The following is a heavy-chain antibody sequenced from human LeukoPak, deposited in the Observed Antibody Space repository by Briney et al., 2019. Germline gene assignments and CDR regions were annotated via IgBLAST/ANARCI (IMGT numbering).Heavy chain of an antibody. D-gene: IGHD6-19*01. CDR3: AREAVAGTRAFDI. V-gene: IGHV3-21*01. J-gene: IGHJ3*02. CDR1: AFTFSSSR. Sequence: GGSLKLSCAASAFTFSSSRMIWIRHSPGKRQEEISFISSSSSYIYYADSVKGGFTISRDNAKNSVYLQMNRLRAEDTAVYYCAREAVAGTRAFDIWGQGTMVTVSS. CDR2: ISSSSSYI.